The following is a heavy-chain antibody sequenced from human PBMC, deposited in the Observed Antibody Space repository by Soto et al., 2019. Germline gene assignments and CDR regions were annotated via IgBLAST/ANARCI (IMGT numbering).Heavy chain of an antibody. CDR1: GYSFTNYW. J-gene: IGHJ6*02. CDR3: ARLFGVVRTGPPYYYGMDV. D-gene: IGHD3-3*01. CDR2: IYPGDSDT. Sequence: EVQLVQSGAEVKKPGEPLKISCKGSGYSFTNYWIGWVRQMPGKGLEWMGIIYPGDSDTRYSPSFQGQVSISAYKSINTAYLQWSSLKASDTAMYFCARLFGVVRTGPPYYYGMDVWGQGTTVTVSS. V-gene: IGHV5-51*01.